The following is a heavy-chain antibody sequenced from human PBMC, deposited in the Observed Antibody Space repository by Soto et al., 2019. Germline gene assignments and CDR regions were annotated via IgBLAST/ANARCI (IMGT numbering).Heavy chain of an antibody. CDR3: AGSGSYRYYGMDV. CDR1: GFTFSSYW. V-gene: IGHV3-74*01. Sequence: EVQLVESGGGLVQPGGSLRLSCAASGFTFSSYWMHWVRQAPGKGLVWVSRINSDGSSTSYADSVKGRFTISRDNAKNTLYLKMNSLRAEDTAVYYCAGSGSYRYYGMDVWGQGTTVTVSS. CDR2: INSDGSST. D-gene: IGHD3-10*01. J-gene: IGHJ6*02.